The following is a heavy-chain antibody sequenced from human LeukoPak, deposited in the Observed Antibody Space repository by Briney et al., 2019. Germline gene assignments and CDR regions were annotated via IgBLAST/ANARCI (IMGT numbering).Heavy chain of an antibody. CDR3: ARFPDLESYAFDI. V-gene: IGHV4-31*03. J-gene: IGHJ3*02. CDR1: GGSISSGGYY. Sequence: SETLSLTCIVSGGSISSGGYYWSWIRQHPGRGLEWIGYIYYSGSTYYNPSLKSRVTMSVDTSKNQFSLKLSSVTAADTAVYYCARFPDLESYAFDIWGQGTMVTVSS. D-gene: IGHD3-16*02. CDR2: IYYSGST.